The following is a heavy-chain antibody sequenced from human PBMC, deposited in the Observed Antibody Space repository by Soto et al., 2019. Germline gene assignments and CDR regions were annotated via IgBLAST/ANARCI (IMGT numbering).Heavy chain of an antibody. CDR3: ARSALRFLEWPPSGFDY. CDR1: GGSISSSNW. D-gene: IGHD3-3*01. CDR2: IYHSGST. J-gene: IGHJ4*02. Sequence: SETLSLTCAVSGGSISSSNWWSWVRQPPGKGLEWIGEIYHSGSTNYNPSLKSRVTISVDTSKNQLSLKLSSVTAADTAVYYCARSALRFLEWPPSGFDYWGQGTMVTGSS. V-gene: IGHV4-4*02.